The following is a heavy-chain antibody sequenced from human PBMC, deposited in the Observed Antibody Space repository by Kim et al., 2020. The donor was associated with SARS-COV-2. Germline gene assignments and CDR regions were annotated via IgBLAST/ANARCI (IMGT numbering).Heavy chain of an antibody. CDR2: IYYSGST. J-gene: IGHJ4*02. D-gene: IGHD6-13*01. CDR1: GGSISSSSYY. CDR3: AISGYSSSWYKPRPRRADFDY. Sequence: SETLSLTCIVSGGSISSSSYYWGWIRQPPGKGLEWIGSIYYSGSTYYNPSLKSRVTISVDTSKNQFSLKLSSVTAADTAVYYCAISGYSSSWYKPRPRRADFDYWGQGTLVTVSS. V-gene: IGHV4-39*01.